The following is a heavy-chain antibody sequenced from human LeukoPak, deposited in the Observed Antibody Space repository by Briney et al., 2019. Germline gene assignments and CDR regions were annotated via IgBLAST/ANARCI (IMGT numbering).Heavy chain of an antibody. CDR2: IYCSGST. CDR3: AREEVPHGFDI. J-gene: IGHJ3*02. Sequence: PSETLSLTCTVSGGSISTYYWSWIRQPPGKGLEYIGYIYCSGSTNYNPSLKSRVTMSLDTSKNQLSLKLSSVTAADTAVYYCAREEVPHGFDIWGQGTMVTVSS. CDR1: GGSISTYY. V-gene: IGHV4-59*01.